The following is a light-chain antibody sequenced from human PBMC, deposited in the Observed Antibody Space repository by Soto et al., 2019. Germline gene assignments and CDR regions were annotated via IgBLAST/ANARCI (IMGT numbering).Light chain of an antibody. Sequence: EIVLTQSPGTVSLSPGERATLSCRASQSVGSIWLAWYQQKPGQAPRVLIYGGSNRDTGIPDRFSGSVSGTDFTLTISRPEPEDFAVYYCQQYYSSRTCGQGTKVEMK. CDR1: QSVGSIW. CDR2: GGS. J-gene: IGKJ1*01. V-gene: IGKV3-20*01. CDR3: QQYYSSRT.